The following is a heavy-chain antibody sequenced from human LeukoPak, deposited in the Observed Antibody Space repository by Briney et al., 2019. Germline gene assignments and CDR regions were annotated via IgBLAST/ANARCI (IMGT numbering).Heavy chain of an antibody. CDR3: ASQRENYDFWSGSNNWFDP. Sequence: PGGSLRLSCEASGFTFSSFNMHWVRQAPGKGLEWVTFIWDDGNDKHYADSVKGRFTISRDNSKNTLYLQMNSLRAEDTAVYYCASQRENYDFWSGSNNWFDPWGQGTLVTVSS. V-gene: IGHV3-33*01. J-gene: IGHJ5*02. CDR1: GFTFSSFN. CDR2: IWDDGNDK. D-gene: IGHD3-3*01.